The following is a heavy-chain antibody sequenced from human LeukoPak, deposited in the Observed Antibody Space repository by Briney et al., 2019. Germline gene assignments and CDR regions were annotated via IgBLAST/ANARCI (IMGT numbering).Heavy chain of an antibody. CDR2: ISTSGGRT. D-gene: IGHD6-19*01. CDR1: GFTLSSYA. CDR3: ARVSSGWPFDF. J-gene: IGHJ4*02. V-gene: IGHV3-23*01. Sequence: GGSLRLSCAASGFTLSSYAMSWVRQAPGQGLEWVSLISTSGGRTYYADSVKGRFTISRDNSKNTLYLQMNSLRAEDTAVYYSARVSSGWPFDFWGQGTLVTVSS.